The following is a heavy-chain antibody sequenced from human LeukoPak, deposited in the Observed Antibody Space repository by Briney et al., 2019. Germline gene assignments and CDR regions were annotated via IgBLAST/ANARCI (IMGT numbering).Heavy chain of an antibody. CDR2: IYYSGST. D-gene: IGHD4-17*01. Sequence: SETLSLTCTVSGGSISSGDYDWSWIRQPPGKGLEWIGYIYYSGSTYYNPSLKSRVTISVDTSKNQFSLKLSSVTAADTAVYYCARSMTTVVTGWFDPWGQGTLVTVSS. CDR1: GGSISSGDYD. CDR3: ARSMTTVVTGWFDP. V-gene: IGHV4-30-4*01. J-gene: IGHJ5*02.